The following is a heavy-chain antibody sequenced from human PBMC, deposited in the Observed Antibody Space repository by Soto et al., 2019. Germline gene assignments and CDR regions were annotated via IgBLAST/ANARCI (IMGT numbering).Heavy chain of an antibody. V-gene: IGHV4-59*01. CDR2: IYYSGST. CDR1: GGSISSYY. Sequence: PSETLSLTCTVSGGSISSYYWSWIRQPPGKGLEWIGYIYYSGSTNYNPSLKSRVTISVDTSKNQFSLKLSSVTAADTAVYYCARESAGSHKNNWFDPWGQGTLVTVS. J-gene: IGHJ5*02. D-gene: IGHD3-10*01. CDR3: ARESAGSHKNNWFDP.